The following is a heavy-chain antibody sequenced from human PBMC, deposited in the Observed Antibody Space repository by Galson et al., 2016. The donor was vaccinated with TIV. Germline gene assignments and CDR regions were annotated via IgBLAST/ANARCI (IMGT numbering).Heavy chain of an antibody. J-gene: IGHJ4*02. CDR3: ARDNANFPRALDY. Sequence: ETLSLTCTVSGGSISSYFGSWIRQPPGKGLEWIGNIYYTGTTNSNPSLKSRVTISGDISKNQFSLKLRSVTAADTAVYYCARDNANFPRALDYWGQGTLVTVSS. V-gene: IGHV4-59*01. D-gene: IGHD2-8*01. CDR2: IYYTGTT. CDR1: GGSISSYF.